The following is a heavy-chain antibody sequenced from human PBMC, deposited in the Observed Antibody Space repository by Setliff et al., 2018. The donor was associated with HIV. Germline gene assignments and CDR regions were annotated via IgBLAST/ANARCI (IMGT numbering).Heavy chain of an antibody. Sequence: SETLSLTCAVYGGSFSGDYCWHWIRQHPEKALEWIGYIFHSGDTYYNPSLTSRISMSVDTSKTQFSLDLTSLTAADTAVYYCARGLSFYDPGGFDYWGQGTLVTVSS. J-gene: IGHJ4*02. CDR2: IFHSGDT. D-gene: IGHD3-22*01. CDR3: ARGLSFYDPGGFDY. CDR1: GGSFSGDYC. V-gene: IGHV4-31*11.